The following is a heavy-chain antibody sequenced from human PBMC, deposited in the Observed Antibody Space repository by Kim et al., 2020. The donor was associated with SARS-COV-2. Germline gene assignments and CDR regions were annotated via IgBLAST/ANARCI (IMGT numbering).Heavy chain of an antibody. J-gene: IGHJ4*02. CDR1: GGSFSGYY. CDR3: ARGLRNGYSSGLNY. CDR2: INHSGST. Sequence: SETLSLTCAVYGGSFSGYYWSRIRQPPGKGLEWIGEINHSGSTNYNPSLKSRVIISADTTNNPSSLKLSSVTAADTAAYYCARGLRNGYSSGLNYWGQVT. V-gene: IGHV4-34*01. D-gene: IGHD6-19*01.